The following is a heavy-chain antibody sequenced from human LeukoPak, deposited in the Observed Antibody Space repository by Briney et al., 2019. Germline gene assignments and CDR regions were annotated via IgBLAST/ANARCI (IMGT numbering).Heavy chain of an antibody. Sequence: PGESLKISFKGSGYSFSSYWIAWVRQMPGKGLEWMGIIYPGDSDTTYSPSFQGQVTISADKSISTAYLQWNSLKASDTAMYFCARRRSSTLIDYWGQGTLVTVSS. CDR3: ARRRSSTLIDY. V-gene: IGHV5-51*01. CDR1: GYSFSSYW. J-gene: IGHJ4*02. CDR2: IYPGDSDT. D-gene: IGHD3-10*01.